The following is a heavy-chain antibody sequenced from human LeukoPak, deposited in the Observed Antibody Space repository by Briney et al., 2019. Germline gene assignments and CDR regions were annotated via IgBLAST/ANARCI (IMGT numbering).Heavy chain of an antibody. J-gene: IGHJ6*02. Sequence: GGSLRLSCAASGVTFSSYWMSWVRQAPGKGLEWVANIKEDGSEKYYVDSVKGRFTISRDNARNTVYLQMNSLRTEDTAVYYCARGLPNYYGMDVWGQGTTVTVSS. CDR1: GVTFSSYW. V-gene: IGHV3-7*01. CDR3: ARGLPNYYGMDV. CDR2: IKEDGSEK.